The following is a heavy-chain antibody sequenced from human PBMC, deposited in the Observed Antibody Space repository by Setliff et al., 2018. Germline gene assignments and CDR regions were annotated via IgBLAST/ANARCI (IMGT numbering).Heavy chain of an antibody. CDR3: AVLVVVTYGMDV. J-gene: IGHJ6*02. CDR1: GFTFSSYA. Sequence: GSLRLSCAASGFTFSSYAMSWVRQAPGKGLEWVSAISGSGGSTYYADSVKGRFTISRDNSKNTLYLQMNSLRAEDTAVYYCAVLVVVTYGMDVWGQGTTVTVSS. D-gene: IGHD2-2*01. V-gene: IGHV3-23*01. CDR2: ISGSGGST.